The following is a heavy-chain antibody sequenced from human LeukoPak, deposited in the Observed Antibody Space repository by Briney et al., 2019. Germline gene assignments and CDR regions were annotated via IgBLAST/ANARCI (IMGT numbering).Heavy chain of an antibody. J-gene: IGHJ6*03. CDR1: GGTFSSYA. V-gene: IGHV1-69*05. CDR3: ARDDGYYYYYYMDV. Sequence: SVKVSCKASGGTFSSYAISWVRQAPGQGLEWMGRIIPIFGTANYAQKLQGRVTITTDESTSTAYMELSSLRSEDTAVYYCARDDGYYYYYYMDVWGKGTTVTVSS. CDR2: IIPIFGTA.